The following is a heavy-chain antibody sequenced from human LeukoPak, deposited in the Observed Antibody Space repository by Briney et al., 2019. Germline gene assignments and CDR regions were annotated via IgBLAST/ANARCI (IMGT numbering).Heavy chain of an antibody. D-gene: IGHD4/OR15-4a*01. CDR1: GGSITSSGYY. CDR2: IYDTGST. J-gene: IGHJ4*02. CDR3: ARDPDVEARGMTIDDY. V-gene: IGHV4-39*02. Sequence: SETLSLTCTVSGGSITSSGYYWGWLRQPPGKGMEWIGCIYDTGSTFYNPSLKSRVIISGDTSKQQFSLKLYSVPAADTAVYYCARDPDVEARGMTIDDYWGQGTLVTVSS.